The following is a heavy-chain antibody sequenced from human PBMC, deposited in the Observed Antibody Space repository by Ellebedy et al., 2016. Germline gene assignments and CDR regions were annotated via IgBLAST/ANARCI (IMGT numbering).Heavy chain of an antibody. D-gene: IGHD4-17*01. V-gene: IGHV3-20*04. CDR1: GFTFDTYD. CDR3: TPTIYGDYAFDY. CDR2: INWNGGST. Sequence: GGSLRLSCVASGFTFDTYDMSWVRQAPGKGLEWVSTINWNGGSTGYADSVRGRFTISRDNAKNTLYLQMNSLKTEDTAVYYCTPTIYGDYAFDYWGQGTLVTVSS. J-gene: IGHJ4*02.